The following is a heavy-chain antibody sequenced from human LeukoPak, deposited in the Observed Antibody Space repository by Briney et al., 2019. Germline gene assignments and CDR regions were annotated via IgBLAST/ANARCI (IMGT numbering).Heavy chain of an antibody. CDR2: TIPIFGTA. Sequence: ASVKVSCKASGGTFSSYAISWVRQAPGQGLEWMGGTIPIFGTANYAQKFQGRVTITADESTSTAYMELSSLRSEDTAVYYCASHMSVTYNFDYWGQGTLVTVSS. D-gene: IGHD4-17*01. J-gene: IGHJ4*02. CDR1: GGTFSSYA. CDR3: ASHMSVTYNFDY. V-gene: IGHV1-69*01.